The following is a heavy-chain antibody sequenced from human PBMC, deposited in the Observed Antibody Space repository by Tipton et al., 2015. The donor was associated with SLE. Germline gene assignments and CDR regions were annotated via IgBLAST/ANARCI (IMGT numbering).Heavy chain of an antibody. Sequence: TLSLTCTVSGGSMSSDIYYWGWIRQSPGKGLEWIAEINHSGRTNYNPSLKSRVITSVDTSKNQFSLRLSSVTAADTAVYYCARGEAQTMPHYFHYWGQGTLVTVSS. CDR3: ARGEAQTMPHYFHY. CDR1: GGSMSSDIYY. V-gene: IGHV4-39*07. J-gene: IGHJ4*02. D-gene: IGHD2-2*01. CDR2: INHSGRT.